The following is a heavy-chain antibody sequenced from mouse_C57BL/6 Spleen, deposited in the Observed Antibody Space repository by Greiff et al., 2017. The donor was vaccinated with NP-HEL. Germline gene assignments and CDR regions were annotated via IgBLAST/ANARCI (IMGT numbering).Heavy chain of an antibody. V-gene: IGHV1-64*01. J-gene: IGHJ4*01. CDR2: IHPNSGST. D-gene: IGHD1-1*01. CDR3: ARWALFITTVGYAMDY. CDR1: GYTFTSYW. Sequence: QVQLQQSGAELVKPGASVKLSCKASGYTFTSYWMHWVKQRPGQGLEWIGMIHPNSGSTNYNEKFKSKATLTVDKSSSTAYMQLSSLTSEDSAVYYCARWALFITTVGYAMDYWGQGTSVTVSS.